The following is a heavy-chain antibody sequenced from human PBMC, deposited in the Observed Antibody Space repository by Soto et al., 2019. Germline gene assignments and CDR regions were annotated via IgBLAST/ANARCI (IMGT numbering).Heavy chain of an antibody. CDR2: ISYDGSNK. CDR3: ARDVDTAMATYAY. J-gene: IGHJ4*02. Sequence: GGSLRLSCAASGFTFSSYAMHWVRQAPGKGLEWVAVISYDGSNKYYADSVKGRFTISRDNSKNTLYLQMNSLRAEDTAVYYCARDVDTAMATYAYWGQGTLVTVSS. CDR1: GFTFSSYA. V-gene: IGHV3-30-3*01. D-gene: IGHD5-18*01.